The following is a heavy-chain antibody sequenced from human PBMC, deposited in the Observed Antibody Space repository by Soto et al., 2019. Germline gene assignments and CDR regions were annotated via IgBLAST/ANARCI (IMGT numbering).Heavy chain of an antibody. J-gene: IGHJ6*02. V-gene: IGHV5-10-1*01. D-gene: IGHD5-18*01. CDR2: IDPSDSYT. CDR3: ARTSMQSRGYSYGHGGMDV. Sequence: GESLKISCKGPGYSFTSYWIDWVRQMPGKGLEWMGRIDPSDSYTNYSPSFQGHVTISTDKSISTAYLQWSSLKASDTAMYYCARTSMQSRGYSYGHGGMDVWGQGTTVTVSS. CDR1: GYSFTSYW.